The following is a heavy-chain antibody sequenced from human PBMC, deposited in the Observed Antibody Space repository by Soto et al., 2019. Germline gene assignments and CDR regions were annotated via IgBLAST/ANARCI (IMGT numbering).Heavy chain of an antibody. J-gene: IGHJ4*02. CDR1: GGSISSSNW. CDR2: IYHSGST. D-gene: IGHD3-22*01. CDR3: ARVYVSVIVVVKVWKIFDY. Sequence: SETLSLTCAVSGGSISSSNWWSWVRQPPGKGLEWIGEIYHSGSTNYNPSLKSRVTISVDKSKNQFSLKLSSVTAADTAVYYCARVYVSVIVVVKVWKIFDYWGQGTLVTVSS. V-gene: IGHV4-4*02.